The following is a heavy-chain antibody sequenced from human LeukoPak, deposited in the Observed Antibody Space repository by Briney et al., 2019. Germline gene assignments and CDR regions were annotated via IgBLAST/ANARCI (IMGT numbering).Heavy chain of an antibody. Sequence: SETLSLTCTVSGGSISSSSYYWGWIRPPPGKGLEWIGSIYYSGSTYYNPSLKSRVTISVDTSKNQFSLKLSSVTAADTAVYYCARDGGQSGFDYWGQGTLVTVSS. CDR3: ARDGGQSGFDY. D-gene: IGHD3-10*01. CDR1: GGSISSSSYY. V-gene: IGHV4-39*07. J-gene: IGHJ4*02. CDR2: IYYSGST.